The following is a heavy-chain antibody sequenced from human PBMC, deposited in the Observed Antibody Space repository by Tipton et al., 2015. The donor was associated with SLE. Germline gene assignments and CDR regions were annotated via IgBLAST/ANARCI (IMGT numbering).Heavy chain of an antibody. V-gene: IGHV1-8*01. Sequence: QLVQSGAEVKKPGASVKVSCKASGYSFTTSELNWVRQATGQGLEWVGWVNPNSGYTAYAQAFQGRITMARNTSISTAYMELSNLRSDDTAVYYCARGRAPDYWGQGTLVTVSS. CDR3: ARGRAPDY. CDR2: VNPNSGYT. CDR1: GYSFTTSE. J-gene: IGHJ4*02.